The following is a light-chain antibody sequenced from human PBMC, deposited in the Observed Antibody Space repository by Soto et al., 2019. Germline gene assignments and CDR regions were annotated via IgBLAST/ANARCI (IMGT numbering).Light chain of an antibody. CDR2: ENN. J-gene: IGLJ3*02. CDR3: GTWDSSLTVWV. V-gene: IGLV1-51*02. CDR1: SSNIGNNF. Sequence: QSALTQPPSVSAAPGQTVTISCAGSSSNIGNNFVSWYQQLPGTAPKLLIYENNKRPSGIPDRFSGSKSGTSASLGITGLQTGDEAVYYCGTWDSSLTVWVFGGGTKVTVL.